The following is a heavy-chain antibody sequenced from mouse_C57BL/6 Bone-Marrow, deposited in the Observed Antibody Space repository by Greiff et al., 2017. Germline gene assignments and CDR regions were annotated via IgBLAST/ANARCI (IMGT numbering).Heavy chain of an antibody. CDR1: GYTFTSYW. D-gene: IGHD1-1*01. CDR2: IDPSDSYT. V-gene: IGHV1-69*01. Sequence: QVQLQQPGAELVMPGASVKLSCKASGYTFTSYWMHWVKQRPGQGLEWIGEIDPSDSYTNYNQKFKGKSTLTVDKSSSTAYMQLSSLTSEDSAVYYCAREKSLLGWFAYWGQGTLVTVSA. J-gene: IGHJ3*01. CDR3: AREKSLLGWFAY.